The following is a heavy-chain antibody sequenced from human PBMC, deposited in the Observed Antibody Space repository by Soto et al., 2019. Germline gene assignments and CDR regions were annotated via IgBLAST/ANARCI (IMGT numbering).Heavy chain of an antibody. V-gene: IGHV4-31*02. Sequence: NWVRQHPGKGLEWVGYIYYSGSTYYNPSLKSRVTISVDTSKNQFSLKLSSVTAADTAVYYCARVVAAAGYYGMDVWGQGTTVTVSS. D-gene: IGHD6-13*01. J-gene: IGHJ6*02. CDR3: ARVVAAAGYYGMDV. CDR2: IYYSGST.